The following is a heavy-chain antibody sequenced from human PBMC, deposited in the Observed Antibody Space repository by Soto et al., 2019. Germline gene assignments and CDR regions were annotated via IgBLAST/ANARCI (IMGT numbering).Heavy chain of an antibody. CDR3: VRECAGSYWFDP. J-gene: IGHJ5*02. CDR2: IHFSGST. D-gene: IGHD3-10*02. CDR1: GGSISSGGYY. V-gene: IGHV4-31*03. Sequence: QVQLQESGPGLVKPSQTLSLTCTVSGGSISSGGYYWSWIRQLPGKGLEWIGYIHFSGSTYYTPSLASRVTISVDTSKNQFSLNLYSVTAADTAMYYCVRECAGSYWFDPWGQGIQVTVSS.